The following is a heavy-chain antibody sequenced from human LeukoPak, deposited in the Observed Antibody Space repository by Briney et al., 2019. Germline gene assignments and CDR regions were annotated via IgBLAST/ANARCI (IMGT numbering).Heavy chain of an antibody. D-gene: IGHD6-13*01. CDR3: ARSSSTWAECQFDF. CDR1: GFTFSSYA. CDR2: ISYDGSNK. V-gene: IGHV3-30-3*01. Sequence: GGSLRLSCAASGFTFSSYAMHWVRQAPGKGLEWVAVISYDGSNKYYADSVKGRFTISRDNSKNTLYLQMNSLRAEDTAVYYCARSSSTWAECQFDFWGQGTLVTVSS. J-gene: IGHJ4*02.